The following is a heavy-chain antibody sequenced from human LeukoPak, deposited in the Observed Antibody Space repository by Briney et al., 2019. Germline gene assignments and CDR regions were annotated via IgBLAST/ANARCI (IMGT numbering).Heavy chain of an antibody. V-gene: IGHV3-23*01. J-gene: IGHJ4*02. CDR1: GFTFSNHA. CDR3: AKDRGSNWSTGDDY. CDR2: ISGSGGST. Sequence: PGGSLRFSCAGSGFTFSNHAMNWVRQAPGKGLEWVSAISGSGGSTYYADSVKGRFTISRDNSQSTLYLQMNYPRAEDTAVYYCAKDRGSNWSTGDDYWGQGTLVTVSS. D-gene: IGHD6-13*01.